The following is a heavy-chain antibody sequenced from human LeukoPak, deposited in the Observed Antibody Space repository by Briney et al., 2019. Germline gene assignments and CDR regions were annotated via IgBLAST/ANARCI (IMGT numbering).Heavy chain of an antibody. Sequence: SCAASGFTFSSYAISWVRQAPGQGLEWMGRIIPILGIANYAQKFQGRVTITADKSTSTAYMELSSLRSEDTAVYYCARLKAVAGNYYFDYWGQGTLVTVSS. J-gene: IGHJ4*02. V-gene: IGHV1-69*04. CDR2: IIPILGIA. CDR3: ARLKAVAGNYYFDY. CDR1: GFTFSSYA. D-gene: IGHD6-19*01.